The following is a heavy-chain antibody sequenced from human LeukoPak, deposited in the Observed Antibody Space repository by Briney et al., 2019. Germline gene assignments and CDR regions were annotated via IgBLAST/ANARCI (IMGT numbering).Heavy chain of an antibody. V-gene: IGHV1-2*02. CDR2: VNPNSGDT. CDR3: ARASGSYWWFDS. D-gene: IGHD1-26*01. J-gene: IGHJ5*01. CDR1: GYTFTGYY. Sequence: ASVKVSCKASGYTFTGYYLHWVRQAPGQGLEWMGCVNPNSGDTNYAQKFQGSVTMTRDTSISTVYMELSRLRSDDAAVYYCARASGSYWWFDSWGQGTLVTVSS.